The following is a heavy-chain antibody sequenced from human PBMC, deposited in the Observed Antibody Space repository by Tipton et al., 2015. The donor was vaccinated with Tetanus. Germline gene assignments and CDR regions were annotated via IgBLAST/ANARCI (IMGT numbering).Heavy chain of an antibody. CDR1: GFTFSNYH. J-gene: IGHJ3*02. V-gene: IGHV3-21*01. D-gene: IGHD3-16*02. CDR2: IRSSGAYR. CDR3: ARDRTRSFDI. Sequence: SLRLSCAASGFTFSNYHFNWVRQAPGKGLEWVSSIRSSGAYRYYADSVKGRFTISRDNAKNSLYLQMNSLRADDTAVYYCARDRTRSFDIWGQGTMVLVSS.